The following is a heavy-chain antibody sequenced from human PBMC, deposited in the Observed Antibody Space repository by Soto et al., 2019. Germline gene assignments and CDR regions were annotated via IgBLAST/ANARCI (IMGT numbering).Heavy chain of an antibody. CDR3: AREGDQRAYDYAREF. D-gene: IGHD5-12*01. V-gene: IGHV1-3*01. Sequence: VASVNVSCKASGYTFTRFAIHWVRQAPGQRLEWMGWINGGNDNTKYSQKFQGRVTITMDTSADTVYMEVNVVRPEDTAVYYCAREGDQRAYDYAREFWGQGNMVIVSA. J-gene: IGHJ4*02. CDR1: GYTFTRFA. CDR2: INGGNDNT.